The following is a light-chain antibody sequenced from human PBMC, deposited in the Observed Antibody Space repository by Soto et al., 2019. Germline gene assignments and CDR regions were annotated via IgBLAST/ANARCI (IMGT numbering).Light chain of an antibody. J-gene: IGKJ2*01. V-gene: IGKV1-33*01. CDR2: DVS. CDR3: QQYDNAAKFT. CDR1: QDIGYY. Sequence: DIQMTQSPPSLSVSVGDRVTITCQASQDIGYYLNWYQQKPGKAPKFLIYDVSNLETGVSSRFSGSGSGTVFTLTISSVQPEDIATYYCQQYDNAAKFTFGQWTKQEIK.